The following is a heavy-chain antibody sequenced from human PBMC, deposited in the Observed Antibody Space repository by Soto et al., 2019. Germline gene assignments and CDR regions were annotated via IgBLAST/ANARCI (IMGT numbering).Heavy chain of an antibody. CDR1: QYSFTSYY. J-gene: IGHJ6*02. CDR3: ARALYDTDSLPVEAEPRYYAMDV. CDR2: INPSGGST. D-gene: IGHD3-22*01. Sequence: QVQLVQSGAEVKKPGASVKVSCKASQYSFTSYYVHWVRQAPGQGLAWVGIINPSGGSTNNAQRFQGIVTMTRDTSTSTVYMELSSLRSEDPAVYYCARALYDTDSLPVEAEPRYYAMDVWGLGTTVTVSS. V-gene: IGHV1-46*01.